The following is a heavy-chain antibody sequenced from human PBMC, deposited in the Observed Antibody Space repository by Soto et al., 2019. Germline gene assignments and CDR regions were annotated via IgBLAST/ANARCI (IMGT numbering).Heavy chain of an antibody. CDR3: AKDMGQQQLTKVPLFDY. CDR1: GFTFSSYA. Sequence: GGSLRLSCAASGFTFSSYAMSWVRQAPGKGLEWVSAISGSGGSTYYADSVKGRFTISRDNSKNTLYLQMNSLRAEDTAVYYCAKDMGQQQLTKVPLFDYWGQGTLVTVSS. CDR2: ISGSGGST. J-gene: IGHJ4*02. V-gene: IGHV3-23*01. D-gene: IGHD6-13*01.